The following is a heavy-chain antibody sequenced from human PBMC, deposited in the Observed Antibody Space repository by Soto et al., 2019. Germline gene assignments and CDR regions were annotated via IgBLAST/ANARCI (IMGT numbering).Heavy chain of an antibody. J-gene: IGHJ6*02. D-gene: IGHD3-3*01. Sequence: QMQLVQSGAEVKKPGASVKVSCKASGYTFTSYDINWVRQATGQGLEWMGWMNPNRGNTGYAQKFQGRVTMTRNTSIRTAYMELSSLRSEDTDVYYCARGDYDFWSGYSRPYYYYGMDVWGQGTTVTVSS. CDR2: MNPNRGNT. CDR1: GYTFTSYD. V-gene: IGHV1-8*01. CDR3: ARGDYDFWSGYSRPYYYYGMDV.